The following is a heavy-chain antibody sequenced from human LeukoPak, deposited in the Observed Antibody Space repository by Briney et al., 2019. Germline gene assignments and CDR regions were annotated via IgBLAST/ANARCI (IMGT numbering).Heavy chain of an antibody. CDR2: IYYSGST. Sequence: SETLSLTCTVSVGSISSYYWSWIRQPPGRGLEWIGYIYYSGSTNYNPSLKSRVTIPVDTSKNHFSLNLISVTAADTAVYYCARGTGGRWYFDLWGRGTLVTVSS. CDR3: ARGTGGRWYFDL. D-gene: IGHD7-27*01. V-gene: IGHV4-59*08. CDR1: VGSISSYY. J-gene: IGHJ2*01.